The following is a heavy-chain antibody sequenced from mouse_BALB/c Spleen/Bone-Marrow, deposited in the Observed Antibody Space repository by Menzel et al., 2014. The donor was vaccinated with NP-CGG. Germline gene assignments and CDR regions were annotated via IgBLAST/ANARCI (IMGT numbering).Heavy chain of an antibody. CDR1: GFTFSNYG. V-gene: IGHV5-6*02. D-gene: IGHD2-3*01. J-gene: IGHJ4*01. Sequence: DVILVASGGDLLQPGGSLKLSCAASGFTFSNYGMSWVRQTPDKRLEWVATISSGGSYTYYPDSLKGRFTISRDNAKNTLYLQRSSLKSEDTAMYYSARRDGGPMDYWGQGTSVTVSS. CDR3: ARRDGGPMDY. CDR2: ISSGGSYT.